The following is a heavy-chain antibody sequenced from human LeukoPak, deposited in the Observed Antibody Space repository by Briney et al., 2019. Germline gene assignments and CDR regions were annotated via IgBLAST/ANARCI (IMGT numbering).Heavy chain of an antibody. Sequence: SVKVSCKASGGTFSSYAISWVRQAPGQGLEWMGRIIPILGIANYAQKLQGRVTITADKSTSTAYMELSSLRSEDTAVYYCARDPDYYDSSGISYWGQGTLVTVSS. D-gene: IGHD3-22*01. CDR2: IIPILGIA. CDR3: ARDPDYYDSSGISY. J-gene: IGHJ4*02. V-gene: IGHV1-69*04. CDR1: GGTFSSYA.